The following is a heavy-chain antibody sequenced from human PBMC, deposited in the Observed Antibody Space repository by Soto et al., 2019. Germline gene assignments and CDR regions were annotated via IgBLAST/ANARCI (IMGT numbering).Heavy chain of an antibody. V-gene: IGHV3-48*02. Sequence: EVQLAESGGGLVQVGGSLRLSCVVSGLRFSDHAMNWVRQAPGKGLDWVSFITVDSETIYYADSVKGRFTISRDNAKKPLYLQMNSLRDEDTSVYYCVRYGSGSHLRDPFYYWGQGTLVTVSS. D-gene: IGHD3-10*01. CDR2: ITVDSETI. J-gene: IGHJ4*02. CDR3: VRYGSGSHLRDPFYY. CDR1: GLRFSDHA.